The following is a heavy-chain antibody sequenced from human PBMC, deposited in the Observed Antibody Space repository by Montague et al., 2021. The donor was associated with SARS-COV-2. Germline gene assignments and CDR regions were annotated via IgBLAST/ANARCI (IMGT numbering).Heavy chain of an antibody. D-gene: IGHD1-20*01. CDR3: ARHRWSLTSFDY. CDR1: GGSISSSCYY. V-gene: IGHV4-39*01. CDR2: IYYSGST. J-gene: IGHJ4*02. Sequence: SETLSLTCTVPGGSISSSCYYWGWLRQPPGKGLEWIGRIYYSGSTSYNPSLKSRVTMSVDTSKNQFSLTLSSVTAADTAVYYCARHRWSLTSFDYWGQGTLFTVSP.